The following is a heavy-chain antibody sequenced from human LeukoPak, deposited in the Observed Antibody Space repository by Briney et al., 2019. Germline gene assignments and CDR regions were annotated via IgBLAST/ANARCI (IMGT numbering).Heavy chain of an antibody. CDR3: ARNNVVRGVISELPNAFDI. CDR1: GYTFTGYY. J-gene: IGHJ3*02. CDR2: INPNSGGT. Sequence: ASVKVSCKASGYTFTGYYMHWVRQAPGQGLEWMGWINPNSGGTNYAQKFQGRVTMTRDTSISTAYMELSRLRSDDTAVYYCARNNVVRGVISELPNAFDIWGQGTMVTVSS. D-gene: IGHD3-10*01. V-gene: IGHV1-2*02.